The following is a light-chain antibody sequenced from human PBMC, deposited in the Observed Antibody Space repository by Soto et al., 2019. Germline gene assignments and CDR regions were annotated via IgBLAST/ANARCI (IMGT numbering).Light chain of an antibody. CDR3: SSFTSSNTYV. CDR1: SSDIGAYNR. Sequence: QSALTQPPSVSGSPGEAVAISRTGTSSDIGAYNRVSWYQQPPGTAPKLMIYDVNNRPSGVPDRFSGSRSGNTASLTISGLQADDEADYYCSSFTSSNTYVFGTGTKVTVL. V-gene: IGLV2-18*02. J-gene: IGLJ1*01. CDR2: DVN.